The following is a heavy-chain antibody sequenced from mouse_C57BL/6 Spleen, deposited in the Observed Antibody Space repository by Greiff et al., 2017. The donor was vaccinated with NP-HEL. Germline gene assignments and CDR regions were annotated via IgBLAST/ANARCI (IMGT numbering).Heavy chain of an antibody. J-gene: IGHJ3*01. Sequence: VQLQQSGAELARPGASVKLSCKASGYTFTSYGISWVKQRTGQGLEWIGEIYPRSGNTYYNEKFKGKATLTADKSSSTAYMELRSLTSEDSAVYFCARTRYYYGSSYGAYWGQGTLVTVSA. CDR1: GYTFTSYG. CDR3: ARTRYYYGSSYGAY. CDR2: IYPRSGNT. V-gene: IGHV1-81*01. D-gene: IGHD1-1*01.